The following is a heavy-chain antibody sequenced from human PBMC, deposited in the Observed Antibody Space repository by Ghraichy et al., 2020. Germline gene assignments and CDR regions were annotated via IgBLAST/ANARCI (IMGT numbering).Heavy chain of an antibody. CDR3: AREVGALDY. V-gene: IGHV3-23*01. Sequence: GGSLRLSCAASGFTFSSFAMTWVRQAPGKGLEWVSVISGSGGTTYYADSVKGRFTISRDNSKNTLFLQMNSLRADDTAVYYCAREVGALDYWGQGSLVTVSS. J-gene: IGHJ4*02. CDR2: ISGSGGTT. D-gene: IGHD1-26*01. CDR1: GFTFSSFA.